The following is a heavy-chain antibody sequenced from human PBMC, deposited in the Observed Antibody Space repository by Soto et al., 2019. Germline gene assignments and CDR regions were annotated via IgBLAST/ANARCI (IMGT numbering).Heavy chain of an antibody. V-gene: IGHV4-59*12. CDR3: AKDQTPYSYDAADL. J-gene: IGHJ2*01. D-gene: IGHD5-18*01. CDR2: IYYSGST. Sequence: SETLSLTCTVSGGSISSYYWSWIRQPPGKGLEWIGYIYYSGSTNYNPSLKSRVTISVDTSKNQFSLKLSSVTAADTAVYYCAKDQTPYSYDAADLWGRGTLVTVSS. CDR1: GGSISSYY.